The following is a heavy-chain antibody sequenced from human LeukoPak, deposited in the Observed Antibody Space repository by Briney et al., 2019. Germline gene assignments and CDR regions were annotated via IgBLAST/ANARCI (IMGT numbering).Heavy chain of an antibody. CDR2: IYYSGST. CDR1: GGSISTYY. J-gene: IGHJ5*02. V-gene: IGHV4-59*08. CDR3: ARQEPIDYGVSQRYNWFDP. D-gene: IGHD4-17*01. Sequence: PSETLSLTCIVSGGSISTYYWSWIRQPPGKGLEWIGYIYYSGSTNYNPSLKSRVTISLDTSKSQFSLKLNSLTAADTAMYYCARQEPIDYGVSQRYNWFDPWGQGTLVTVSS.